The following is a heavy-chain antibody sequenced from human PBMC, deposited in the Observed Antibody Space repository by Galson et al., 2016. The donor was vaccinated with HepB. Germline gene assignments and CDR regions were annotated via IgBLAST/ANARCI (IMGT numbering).Heavy chain of an antibody. CDR1: GGSIIGYY. D-gene: IGHD2-8*02. V-gene: IGHV4-59*01. CDR2: IYYTGST. J-gene: IGHJ4*02. CDR3: ARYHISYWFFDS. Sequence: SETLSLTCTVSGGSIIGYYWSWIRQSPAKGLGWIASIYYTGSTNYNPSLKSRVTISADTSKNQFSLKVSSVTAADTAVYYCARYHISYWFFDSWGQGTLVTVSS.